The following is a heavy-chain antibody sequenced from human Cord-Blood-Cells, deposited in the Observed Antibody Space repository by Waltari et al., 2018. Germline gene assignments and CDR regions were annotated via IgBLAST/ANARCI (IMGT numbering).Heavy chain of an antibody. CDR2: ISGSGGST. V-gene: IGHV3-23*01. CDR1: GFTFSSYA. Sequence: EVLLLESGGGLVQPGGSLRLSCAASGFTFSSYAVSWVRQAPGRGLEWVSAISGSGGSTYYADSVKGRCTSSRDTSKNTLYLKMNSLRAEDTAVYYCAKRRIDYWGQGTLVAVSS. J-gene: IGHJ4*02. CDR3: AKRRIDY.